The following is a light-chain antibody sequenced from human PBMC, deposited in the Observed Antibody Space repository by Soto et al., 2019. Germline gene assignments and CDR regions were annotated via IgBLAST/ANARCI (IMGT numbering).Light chain of an antibody. V-gene: IGLV1-51*01. CDR1: SSNIGNNY. J-gene: IGLJ2*01. CDR3: GTWDSSLSAVV. Sequence: QSVLTQPPSVSAAPGQKVTISYSGRSSNIGNNYVSWYQQLPGTAPKLLIYDNNKRPSGIPDRLSGSKSGTSATLGITGLQTGDEADYYCGTWDSSLSAVVFGGGTKLTVL. CDR2: DNN.